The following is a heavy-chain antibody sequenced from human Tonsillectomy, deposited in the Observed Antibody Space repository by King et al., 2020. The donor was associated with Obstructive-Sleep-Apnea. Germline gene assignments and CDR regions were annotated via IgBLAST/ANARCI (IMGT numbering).Heavy chain of an antibody. D-gene: IGHD2-2*01. J-gene: IGHJ3*02. CDR3: ARKGYCSSTSCYGHDAFDI. V-gene: IGHV3-7*01. CDR2: IKQDGSEK. Sequence: VQLVESGGGLVQPGGSLRLSCAASGFTFSSYWMSWVRQAPGKGLEWVANIKQDGSEKYYVDSVKVRFTIARDNAKNSLYLQMNSLRAEDTAVYYCARKGYCSSTSCYGHDAFDIWGQGTMVTVSS. CDR1: GFTFSSYW.